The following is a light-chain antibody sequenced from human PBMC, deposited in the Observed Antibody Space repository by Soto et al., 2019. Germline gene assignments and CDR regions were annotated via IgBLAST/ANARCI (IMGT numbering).Light chain of an antibody. CDR1: QDISSD. J-gene: IGKJ4*01. CDR3: LQNNNYPLT. V-gene: IGKV1-6*01. Sequence: AIQMTQSPSSLSASVGDRVTVTCRASQDISSDVGWYQQKPGQAPKVLMYAASRLHSGVPSRFSGSGSGTDFVLTISSLQLEDVATYYCLQNNNYPLTFGGGTKVEIK. CDR2: AAS.